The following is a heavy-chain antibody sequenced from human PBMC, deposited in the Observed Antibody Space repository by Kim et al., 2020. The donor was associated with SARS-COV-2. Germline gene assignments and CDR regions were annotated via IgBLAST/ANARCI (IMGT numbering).Heavy chain of an antibody. V-gene: IGHV3-23*01. J-gene: IGHJ4*02. Sequence: SVKGRFTISRDNSKNTRYLQMNSLRDEDTAVYYCAKVGEAAAGDYYYFDYWGQGTLVTVSS. CDR3: AKVGEAAAGDYYYFDY. D-gene: IGHD6-13*01.